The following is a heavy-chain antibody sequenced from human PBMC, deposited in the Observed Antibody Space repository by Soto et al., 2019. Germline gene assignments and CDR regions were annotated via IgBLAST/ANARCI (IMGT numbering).Heavy chain of an antibody. CDR1: GFTFSSYS. D-gene: IGHD1-20*01. J-gene: IGHJ6*02. Sequence: GGSLRLSCAASGFTFSSYSMHWARQAPGKGLEYVSVISSYGGSTYYANSVKGRFTISRDNSKNTLYLQMGSLRTEDMAVYYCAKGVNSYGMDVWGQGTTVTVSS. CDR3: AKGVNSYGMDV. CDR2: ISSYGGST. V-gene: IGHV3-64*01.